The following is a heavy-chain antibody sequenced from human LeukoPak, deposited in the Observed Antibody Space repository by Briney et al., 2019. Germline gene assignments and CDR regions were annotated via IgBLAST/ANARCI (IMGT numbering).Heavy chain of an antibody. CDR3: ATDTVYYYGMDV. J-gene: IGHJ6*02. V-gene: IGHV3-23*01. CDR1: GFTFSSYA. D-gene: IGHD4-17*01. Sequence: PGGSLRLSCAASGFTFSSYAMSWVRQAPGKGLEWVSAISGSGGSTYYADSVKGRFTISRDNSKNTLYLQMNSLRAEDTAVYYCATDTVYYYGMDVWGQGTTVTVSS. CDR2: ISGSGGST.